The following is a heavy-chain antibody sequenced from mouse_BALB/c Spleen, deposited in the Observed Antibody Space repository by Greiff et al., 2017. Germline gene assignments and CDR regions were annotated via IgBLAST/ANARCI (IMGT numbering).Heavy chain of an antibody. D-gene: IGHD2-3*01. V-gene: IGHV5-9-3*01. CDR1: GFTFSSYA. J-gene: IGHJ3*01. Sequence: DVKLVESGGGLVKPGGSLKLSCAASGFTFSSYAMSWVRQTPEKRLEWVATISSGGSYTYYPDSVKGRFTISRDNAKNTLYLQMSSLRSEDTAMYYCARQDGYSFAYWGQGTLVTVSA. CDR2: ISSGGSYT. CDR3: ARQDGYSFAY.